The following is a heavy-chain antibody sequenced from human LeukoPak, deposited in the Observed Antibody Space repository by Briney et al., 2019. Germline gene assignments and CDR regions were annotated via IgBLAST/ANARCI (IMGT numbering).Heavy chain of an antibody. CDR2: INPNSGDT. CDR3: AASYDFWGGYLNHDY. D-gene: IGHD3-3*01. V-gene: IGHV1-2*02. Sequence: ASVKVSCKASGYTFTGYYMHWVRQAPGQGFEWMGWINPNSGDTNYAQKLQGRVTMTRDTSISTAYMELSRLKSDDTAVYYCAASYDFWGGYLNHDYWGQGTLVTVSS. J-gene: IGHJ4*02. CDR1: GYTFTGYY.